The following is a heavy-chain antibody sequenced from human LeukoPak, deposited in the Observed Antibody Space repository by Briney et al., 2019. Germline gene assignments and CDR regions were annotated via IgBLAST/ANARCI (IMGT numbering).Heavy chain of an antibody. Sequence: SETLSLTCTVSGGSVSSGDYYWTWIRHPPGKGLEWIGYIYHSGSTYYNPSLRRRVTMSVDTSQNQFSLKLSSVTAADTAVYYWSRKGCSYYYFHYWGQGTLVSVFS. D-gene: IGHD1-26*01. CDR2: IYHSGST. J-gene: IGHJ4*02. V-gene: IGHV4-31*03. CDR3: SRKGCSYYYFHY. CDR1: GGSVSSGDYY.